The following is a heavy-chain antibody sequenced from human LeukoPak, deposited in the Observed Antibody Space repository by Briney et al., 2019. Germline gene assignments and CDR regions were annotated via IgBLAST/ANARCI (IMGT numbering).Heavy chain of an antibody. CDR3: TTPDYDSSGYYYGYFDY. J-gene: IGHJ4*02. CDR2: IKSKTDGGTT. D-gene: IGHD3-22*01. V-gene: IGHV3-15*01. CDR1: GFTFSHAW. Sequence: GGSLRLSCAASGFTFSHAWMSWVRQAPGKGLEWAGSIKSKTDGGTTDYAAPVKGRFTISRDDSKNTLYLQMNSLKTEDTAVSYCTTPDYDSSGYYYGYFDYWGQGTLVTVSS.